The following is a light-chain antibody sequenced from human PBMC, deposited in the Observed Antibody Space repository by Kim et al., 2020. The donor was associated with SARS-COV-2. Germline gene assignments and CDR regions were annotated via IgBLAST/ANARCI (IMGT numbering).Light chain of an antibody. CDR2: DAS. V-gene: IGKV1-33*01. CDR3: QQYDNLPPLT. J-gene: IGKJ4*01. CDR1: QDISNY. Sequence: SVGDRVTITCQASQDISNYLNWYQQKPGKAPKLLIYDASNLETGVPSRFSGSGSETDFTFTISSLQPEDIATYYCQQYDNLPPLTFGGGTKVDIK.